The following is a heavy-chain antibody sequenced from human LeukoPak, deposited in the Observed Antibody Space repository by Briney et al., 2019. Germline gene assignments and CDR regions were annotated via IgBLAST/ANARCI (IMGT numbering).Heavy chain of an antibody. D-gene: IGHD4-17*01. Sequence: PSETLSLTCTVSGGSISSSSYYWGWIRQPPGKGLEWIGSIYYSGSTYYNPSLKSRVTISVDTSKNQFSLKLSSVTVADTAVYYCARDRVDYGDYYYYYYYMDVWGKGTTVTVSS. CDR2: IYYSGST. J-gene: IGHJ6*03. CDR1: GGSISSSSYY. CDR3: ARDRVDYGDYYYYYYYMDV. V-gene: IGHV4-39*07.